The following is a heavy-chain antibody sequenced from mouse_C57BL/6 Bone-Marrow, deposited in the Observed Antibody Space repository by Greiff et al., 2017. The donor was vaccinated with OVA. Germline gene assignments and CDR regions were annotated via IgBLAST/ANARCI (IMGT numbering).Heavy chain of an antibody. D-gene: IGHD3-2*02. CDR1: GYTFTDYN. V-gene: IGHV1-18*01. CDR3: ARSGNSSFSY. Sequence: VQLKESGPELVKPGASVKIPCKASGYTFTDYNMDWVKQSHGKSLEWIGDINPNNGGTIYNQKFKGKATLTVDKSSSTAYMELRSLTSEDTAVYYCARSGNSSFSYWGQGTLVTVSA. CDR2: INPNNGGT. J-gene: IGHJ3*01.